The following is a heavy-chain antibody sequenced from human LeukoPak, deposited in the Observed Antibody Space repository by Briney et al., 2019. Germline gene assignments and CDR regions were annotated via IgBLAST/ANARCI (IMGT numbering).Heavy chain of an antibody. D-gene: IGHD3-10*01. Sequence: PSETLSLTCTVSGGSISSYYWSWIRQPPGKGLEWIGYIYYSGSTNYNPSLKSRVTISVDTSKNQFSLKLSSVTAADTAVYYCARLYYGSGSVESHYYYYGMDVWGQGTTVTVSS. CDR3: ARLYYGSGSVESHYYYYGMDV. CDR2: IYYSGST. J-gene: IGHJ6*02. V-gene: IGHV4-59*01. CDR1: GGSISSYY.